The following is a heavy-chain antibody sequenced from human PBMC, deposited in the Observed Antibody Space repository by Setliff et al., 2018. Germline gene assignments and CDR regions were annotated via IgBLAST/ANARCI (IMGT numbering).Heavy chain of an antibody. CDR1: GFTFSSYA. CDR3: AKDRYCGGGSCLKDFEY. J-gene: IGHJ4*02. D-gene: IGHD2-15*01. Sequence: GGSLRLSCAASGFTFSSYAMSWVRQAPGKGLEWVSAISGSGVSTYYADSVKGRFTISRDNPKNTLFLQMNSLRAEDTAVYYCAKDRYCGGGSCLKDFEYWGQGTLVTVSS. CDR2: ISGSGVST. V-gene: IGHV3-23*01.